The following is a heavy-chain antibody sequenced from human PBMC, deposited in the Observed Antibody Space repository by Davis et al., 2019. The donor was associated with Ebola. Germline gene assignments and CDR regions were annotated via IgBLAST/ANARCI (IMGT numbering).Heavy chain of an antibody. Sequence: ASVKVSCKASGYPFTSYGISWVRQAPGQGLEWMGWISAYNGNTNYAQKLQGRVTMTTDTSTSTAYMELRSLRSDDTAVYYCARDPGEALITYYYYYYMDVWGKGTTVTVSS. D-gene: IGHD3-10*01. CDR1: GYPFTSYG. CDR2: ISAYNGNT. V-gene: IGHV1-18*01. J-gene: IGHJ6*03. CDR3: ARDPGEALITYYYYYYMDV.